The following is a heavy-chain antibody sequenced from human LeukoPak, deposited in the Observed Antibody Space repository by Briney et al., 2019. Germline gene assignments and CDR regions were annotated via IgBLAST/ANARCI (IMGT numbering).Heavy chain of an antibody. CDR1: GDSISSSPYY. J-gene: IGHJ6*03. V-gene: IGHV4-39*07. Sequence: PSETLSLTCTVSGDSISSSPYYWGWIRQSPGKGLEWIGSIYSSGSTYYNPSLRSRVTISVDTSKNQFSLKLRSVTAADTALYYCARDGDTVLTRGYYYYMDVWGKGTTVTVSS. CDR2: IYSSGST. D-gene: IGHD4-23*01. CDR3: ARDGDTVLTRGYYYYMDV.